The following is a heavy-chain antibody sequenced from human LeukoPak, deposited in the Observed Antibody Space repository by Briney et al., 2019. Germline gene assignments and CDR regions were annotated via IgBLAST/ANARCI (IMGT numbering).Heavy chain of an antibody. V-gene: IGHV3-48*04. CDR3: ATADYDFWSPFFDY. Sequence: GGSLRLSCAASGFTLSSYSMNWVRQAPGKGLEWVSYISSSSSTIYHADSVKGRFTISRDNAKNSLYLQMNSLRAEDTAVYYCATADYDFWSPFFDYWGQGTLVTVSS. J-gene: IGHJ4*02. D-gene: IGHD3-3*01. CDR1: GFTLSSYS. CDR2: ISSSSSTI.